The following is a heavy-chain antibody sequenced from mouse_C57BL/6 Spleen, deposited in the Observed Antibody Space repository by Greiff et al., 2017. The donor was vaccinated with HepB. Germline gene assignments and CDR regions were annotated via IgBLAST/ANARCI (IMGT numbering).Heavy chain of an antibody. D-gene: IGHD1-3*01. Sequence: EVQVVESGGGLVKPGGSLKLSCAASGFTFSSYAMSWVRQTPEKRLEWVATISDGGSYTYYPDNVKGRFTISRDNAKNNLYLQMSHLKSEDTAMYYCARDLPTKGFAYWGQGTLVTVSA. V-gene: IGHV5-4*01. J-gene: IGHJ3*01. CDR2: ISDGGSYT. CDR1: GFTFSSYA. CDR3: ARDLPTKGFAY.